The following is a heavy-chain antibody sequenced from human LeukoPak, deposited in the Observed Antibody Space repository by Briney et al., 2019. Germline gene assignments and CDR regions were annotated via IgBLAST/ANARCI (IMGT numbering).Heavy chain of an antibody. CDR3: AKRVYDYVWGSYQDA. Sequence: GGSLRLSCAASGFTFSSCAMSWVRQAPGKGLEWVSAISGSGGSTYYADSVKGRFTISRDNSKNTLYLQMNSLRAEDTAVYYCAKRVYDYVWGSYQDAWGQGTLVTVSS. V-gene: IGHV3-23*01. CDR2: ISGSGGST. J-gene: IGHJ4*02. D-gene: IGHD3-16*01. CDR1: GFTFSSCA.